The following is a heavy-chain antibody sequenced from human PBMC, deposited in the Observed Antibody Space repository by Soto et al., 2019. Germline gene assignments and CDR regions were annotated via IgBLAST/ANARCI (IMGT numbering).Heavy chain of an antibody. CDR1: GFTFSSYS. CDR3: ARLYYYYYGMDV. V-gene: IGHV3-48*02. J-gene: IGHJ6*02. Sequence: PGGSLRLSCAASGFTFSSYSMNWVRQDPGKGLEWVSYISSSSSTIYYADSVKGRFTISRDNAKNSLYLQMNSLRDEDTAVYYCARLYYYYYGMDVWGQGTTVTVSS. CDR2: ISSSSSTI.